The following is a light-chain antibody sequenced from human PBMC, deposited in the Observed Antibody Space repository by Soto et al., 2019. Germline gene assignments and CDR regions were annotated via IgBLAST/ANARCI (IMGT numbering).Light chain of an antibody. CDR3: QSYDSSLSGSV. V-gene: IGLV1-40*01. J-gene: IGLJ2*01. CDR2: GNS. CDR1: SSNIGAGYD. Sequence: QAVVTQPPSVSGAPGQRVTISCTGSSSNIGAGYDVHWYRQLPGTAPKILIYGNSNRPSGIPDRFSGSKSGTSASLAITGLQAEDEADYYCQSYDSSLSGSVFGGGTKLTVL.